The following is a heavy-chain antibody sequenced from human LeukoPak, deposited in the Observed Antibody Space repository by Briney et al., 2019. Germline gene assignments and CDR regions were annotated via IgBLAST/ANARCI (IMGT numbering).Heavy chain of an antibody. V-gene: IGHV3-66*04. CDR1: GFTVSSNS. Sequence: GGSLRLSCAASGFTVSSNSMSWVRQAPGKGLEWVSVIYSGGATYYADSVKGRFTISRENSKNTLWLQINSLRAEDTAVYYCARLHYDVLTGPFDYWGQGTLVTVSS. J-gene: IGHJ4*02. CDR3: ARLHYDVLTGPFDY. D-gene: IGHD3-9*01. CDR2: IYSGGAT.